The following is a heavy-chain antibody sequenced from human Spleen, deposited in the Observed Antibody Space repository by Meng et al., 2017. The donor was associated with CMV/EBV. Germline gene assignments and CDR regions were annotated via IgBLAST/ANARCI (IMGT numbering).Heavy chain of an antibody. D-gene: IGHD3-16*02. CDR1: GFTFDDYA. CDR3: ARRGGSYRYNWFDP. V-gene: IGHV3-9*01. CDR2: ISWNSGSI. J-gene: IGHJ5*02. Sequence: GGSLRLSCAASGFTFDDYAMHWVRQAPGKGLEWVSGISWNSGSIGYADSVKGRFTISRDNAKNSLYLQMNSLRAEDTAVYYCARRGGSYRYNWFDPWGQGTLVTVSS.